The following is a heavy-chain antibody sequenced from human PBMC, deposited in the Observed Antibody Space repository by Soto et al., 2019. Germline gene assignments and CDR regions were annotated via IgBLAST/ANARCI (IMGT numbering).Heavy chain of an antibody. CDR3: ARSPPAHPTEEDSSSMDY. Sequence: EVQLVESGGGLVKPGGSLRLSCAASGFTFSSYSMNWVRQAPGKGLEWVSSISSSSSYIYYADSVKGRFTISRDNAKNSLYLQMNSLRAENTAVYYCARSPPAHPTEEDSSSMDYWGQGTLVTVSS. J-gene: IGHJ4*02. CDR1: GFTFSSYS. D-gene: IGHD6-6*01. V-gene: IGHV3-21*01. CDR2: ISSSSSYI.